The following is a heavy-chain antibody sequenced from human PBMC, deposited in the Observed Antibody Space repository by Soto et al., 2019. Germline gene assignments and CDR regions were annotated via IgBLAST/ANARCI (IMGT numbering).Heavy chain of an antibody. Sequence: PGGSLRLSCAASGFTFSSYGMHWVRQAPGKGLEWVAVISYDGSNKYYADSVKGRFTISRDNSKNTLYLQMNSLRAEDTAVYYCAKDLGGDRTTYYDFWSGYPDYYYGMDVWGQGTTVTVSS. V-gene: IGHV3-30*18. CDR2: ISYDGSNK. D-gene: IGHD3-3*01. CDR1: GFTFSSYG. CDR3: AKDLGGDRTTYYDFWSGYPDYYYGMDV. J-gene: IGHJ6*02.